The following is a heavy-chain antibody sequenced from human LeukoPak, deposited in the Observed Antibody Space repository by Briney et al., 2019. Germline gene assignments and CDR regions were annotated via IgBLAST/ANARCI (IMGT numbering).Heavy chain of an antibody. V-gene: IGHV1-69*04. J-gene: IGHJ6*02. CDR3: ARDPYNWWTTGGLDYYYGMDV. D-gene: IGHD1-20*01. CDR2: IIPILGIA. Sequence: SVKVSCKASGGTFSSYAISWVRQAPGQGLEWMGRIIPILGIANYAQKFQGRVTITADKSTSTAYMELSSLRSEDTAVYYCARDPYNWWTTGGLDYYYGMDVWGRGTTVTVSS. CDR1: GGTFSSYA.